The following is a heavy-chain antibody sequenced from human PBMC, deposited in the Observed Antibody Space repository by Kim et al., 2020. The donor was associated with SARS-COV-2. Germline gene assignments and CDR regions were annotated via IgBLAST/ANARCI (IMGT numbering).Heavy chain of an antibody. J-gene: IGHJ4*02. D-gene: IGHD3-3*01. CDR3: TTAARWIFGVVITNFDS. Sequence: VKGRFTISRDDSKNTLYLQMTSLKTVDTAVYYCTTAARWIFGVVITNFDSWGQGTLVTVSS. V-gene: IGHV3-15*01.